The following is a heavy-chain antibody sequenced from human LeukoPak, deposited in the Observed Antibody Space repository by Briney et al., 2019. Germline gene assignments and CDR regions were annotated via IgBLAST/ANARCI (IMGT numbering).Heavy chain of an antibody. V-gene: IGHV3-30*04. CDR1: GFTFSSYA. CDR3: ARVARGGIVVVPAAMHY. D-gene: IGHD2-2*01. J-gene: IGHJ4*02. CDR2: ISYDGSNK. Sequence: PGRSLRLSCAASGFTFSSYAMHWVRQAPGKGLEWVAVISYDGSNKYYADSVKGRFTISRDNSKNTLYLQMNSLRAEDTAVYYCARVARGGIVVVPAAMHYWGQGTLVTVSS.